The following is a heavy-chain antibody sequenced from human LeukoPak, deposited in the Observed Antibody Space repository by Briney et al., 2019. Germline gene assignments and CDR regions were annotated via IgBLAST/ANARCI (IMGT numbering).Heavy chain of an antibody. J-gene: IGHJ4*02. Sequence: GGSLRLSCSVSGFTLSSYWMTWVRQAPGKGLEWVANINRDGSEKHCVDSVAGRFTVSRDNSKNSLYLQMNSLRSDDAALYYCARESESSGWYDYWGQGTLVTVSS. CDR3: ARESESSGWYDY. CDR2: INRDGSEK. V-gene: IGHV3-7*03. D-gene: IGHD6-19*01. CDR1: GFTLSSYW.